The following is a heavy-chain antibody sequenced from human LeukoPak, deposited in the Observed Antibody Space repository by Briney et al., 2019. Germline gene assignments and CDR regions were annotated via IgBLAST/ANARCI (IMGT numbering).Heavy chain of an antibody. CDR3: AKDQNYFGSGINAIDY. D-gene: IGHD3-10*01. Sequence: GGSLRLSCVASGFTLSSYGMHWVRQAPGKGLEWVALILYDGSNKYYADSVKGRFTISRDNSKNTLHLRMNSLRAEDTAVYHCAKDQNYFGSGINAIDYWGQGTLVTVSS. V-gene: IGHV3-30*02. CDR1: GFTLSSYG. J-gene: IGHJ4*02. CDR2: ILYDGSNK.